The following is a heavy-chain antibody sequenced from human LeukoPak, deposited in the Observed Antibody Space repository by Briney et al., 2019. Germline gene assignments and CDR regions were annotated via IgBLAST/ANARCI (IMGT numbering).Heavy chain of an antibody. V-gene: IGHV4-39*01. CDR2: IYFSGTT. CDR1: GASISVSNTY. Sequence: PSETLSLTCNVSGASISVSNTYWAWIRQPPGKGLEWVGSIYFSGTTDYNPSLKSRVTISLDTSKNQFSLELSSVTAADTAVYYCARHDYYNSVNWFDPWGQGALVTVSS. CDR3: ARHDYYNSVNWFDP. J-gene: IGHJ5*02. D-gene: IGHD3-10*01.